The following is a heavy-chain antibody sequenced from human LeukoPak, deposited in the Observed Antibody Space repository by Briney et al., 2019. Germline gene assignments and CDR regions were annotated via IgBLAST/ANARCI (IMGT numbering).Heavy chain of an antibody. CDR2: ISGSGGST. V-gene: IGHV3-23*01. CDR1: GGTFCSYA. D-gene: IGHD3-3*01. J-gene: IGHJ4*02. CDR3: AKDGVAEENY. Sequence: SCKASGGTFCSYAMSWVRQAPGKGLEWVSAISGSGGSTYYADSVKGRFTISRDNSKNTLYLQMNSLRAEDTAVYYCAKDGVAEENYWGQGTLVTVSS.